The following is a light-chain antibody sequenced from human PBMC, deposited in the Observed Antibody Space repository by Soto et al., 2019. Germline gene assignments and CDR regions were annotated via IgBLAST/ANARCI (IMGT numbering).Light chain of an antibody. CDR2: DND. CDR1: SSKIGNNY. Sequence: QSVLTQPPSVSAAPGQTVTISCSGRSSKIGNNYVSWYQQVPGTAPKLLIKDNDKRPSGIPDRFSGSKSGTSATLGITGLQTGDEANYYCGTWDSSLSAVVFGGGTQLTVL. V-gene: IGLV1-51*01. J-gene: IGLJ2*01. CDR3: GTWDSSLSAVV.